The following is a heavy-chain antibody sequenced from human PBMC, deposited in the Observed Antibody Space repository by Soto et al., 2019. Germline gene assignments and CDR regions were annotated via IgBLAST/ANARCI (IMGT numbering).Heavy chain of an antibody. CDR2: IYYSGST. J-gene: IGHJ4*02. D-gene: IGHD3-10*01. Sequence: QVQLQESGPGLVKPSQTLSLTCTVSGGSISSGGYSWSWIRQHPGKGLEWIGYIYYSGSTYYNPSLQSRVTISVDTSKNQFALKLSSVTAADTAVYYCAREPVIWGQGTLVTVSS. V-gene: IGHV4-31*03. CDR3: AREPVI. CDR1: GGSISSGGYS.